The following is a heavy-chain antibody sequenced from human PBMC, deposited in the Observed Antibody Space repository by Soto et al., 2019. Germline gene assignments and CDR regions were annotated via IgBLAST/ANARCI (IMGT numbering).Heavy chain of an antibody. V-gene: IGHV6-1*01. CDR2: TYYRSEWYN. J-gene: IGHJ5*02. CDR1: GDSVSSNSAA. Sequence: SQTLSLTCVISGDSVSSNSAAWNWIRQSPSRGLEWLGRTYYRSEWYNDYAVSVKSRITINPDTSRNQFSLHLNSVTPEDTAVYYCARSIAAAATYNWFDRWGQGTLVTVPQ. CDR3: ARSIAAAATYNWFDR. D-gene: IGHD6-13*01.